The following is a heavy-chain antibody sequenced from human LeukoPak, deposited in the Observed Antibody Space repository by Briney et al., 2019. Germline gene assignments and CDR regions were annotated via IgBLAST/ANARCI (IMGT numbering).Heavy chain of an antibody. CDR2: ISYDGSNK. CDR3: ARPRGDTAMVPDAFDI. Sequence: PGGSLRLSCAASGFTFSSYGMHWVRQAPGKGLEWVAVISYDGSNKYYADSVQGRFTISRDNSKNTLYLQMNSLRAEDTAVYYCARPRGDTAMVPDAFDIWGQGTMVTVSS. V-gene: IGHV3-30*03. J-gene: IGHJ3*02. CDR1: GFTFSSYG. D-gene: IGHD5-18*01.